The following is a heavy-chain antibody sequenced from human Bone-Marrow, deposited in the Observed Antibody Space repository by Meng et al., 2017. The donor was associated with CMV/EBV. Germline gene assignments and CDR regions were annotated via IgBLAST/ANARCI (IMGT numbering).Heavy chain of an antibody. V-gene: IGHV3-7*03. D-gene: IGHD3-10*01. J-gene: IGHJ6*02. CDR2: IKKDGSEK. CDR1: GITFSSYW. CDR3: ARGRFGVLLDDHYYGMDV. Sequence: GGSLRLSCAASGITFSSYWMTWVRQAPGKGLEWVANIKKDGSEKYYVDSVKGRFTISRHNARNPLYLHMSSLGAEDTALYYCARGRFGVLLDDHYYGMDVWGQGTSVTVSS.